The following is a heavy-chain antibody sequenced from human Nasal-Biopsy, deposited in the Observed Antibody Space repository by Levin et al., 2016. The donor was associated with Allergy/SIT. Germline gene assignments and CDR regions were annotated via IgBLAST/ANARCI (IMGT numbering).Heavy chain of an antibody. D-gene: IGHD3-10*01. CDR1: GGSISSSNYY. J-gene: IGHJ6*02. CDR2: IYYSGTT. CDR3: DTYGSGSYYYGMDV. V-gene: IGHV4-39*01. Sequence: SETLSLTCTVSGGSISSSNYYWGWIRQPPEKGLEWIGSIYYSGTTYYNPSLKSRVTISVDTSKNQFSLKLSSVTAADTAVYYCDTYGSGSYYYGMDVWGQGTTVIVSS.